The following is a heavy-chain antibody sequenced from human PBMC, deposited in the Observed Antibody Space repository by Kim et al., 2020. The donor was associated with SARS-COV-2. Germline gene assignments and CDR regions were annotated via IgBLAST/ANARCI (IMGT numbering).Heavy chain of an antibody. CDR1: GFTFDDYA. CDR3: AKTYGSGSLAAYYCGMDV. Sequence: GGSLRLSCAAFGFTFDDYAMHWVRQAPGKGLEWVSGITWNSGGIGYADSVKGRFTISRDNAKNSLYLQMNSLRAEDTALYYCAKTYGSGSLAAYYCGMDVWGQGTTVTVSS. D-gene: IGHD3-10*01. V-gene: IGHV3-9*01. CDR2: ITWNSGGI. J-gene: IGHJ6*02.